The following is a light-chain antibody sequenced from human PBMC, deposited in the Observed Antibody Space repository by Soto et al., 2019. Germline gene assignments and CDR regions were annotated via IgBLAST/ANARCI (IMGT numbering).Light chain of an antibody. Sequence: EIVLTQSPGTLSLSPGERATLSCMASHSVSSSYLAWYQQKPGQAPRLLIYDASNRATDIPARFSGSGSGTDFTLTISSLEPEDFAVYYCQQRGNWPLTFGGGTKVDIK. J-gene: IGKJ4*01. CDR1: HSVSSSY. V-gene: IGKV3D-20*02. CDR3: QQRGNWPLT. CDR2: DAS.